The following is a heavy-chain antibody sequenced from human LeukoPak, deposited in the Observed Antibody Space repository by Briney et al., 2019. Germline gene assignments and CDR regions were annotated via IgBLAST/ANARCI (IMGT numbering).Heavy chain of an antibody. CDR1: GFTFSSYW. V-gene: IGHV3-7*01. Sequence: GGSLRLSCAASGFTFSSYWMSWVRQAPGKGLEWVANIKQDGSEKYYVDSVKGRFTTSRDNAKNSLYLQMNSLRAEDTAVYYCARDGSARGYCSGGSCYSGLNYYGMDVWGQGTTVTVSS. CDR3: ARDGSARGYCSGGSCYSGLNYYGMDV. J-gene: IGHJ6*02. D-gene: IGHD2-15*01. CDR2: IKQDGSEK.